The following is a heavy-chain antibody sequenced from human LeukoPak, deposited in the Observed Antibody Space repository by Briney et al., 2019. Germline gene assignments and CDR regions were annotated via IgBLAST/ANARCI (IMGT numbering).Heavy chain of an antibody. Sequence: GGSLRLSCAASGFTFSSYAMSWVRQAPGKGLEWVSAISGSGGSTYYADSVKGRFTISRDNSKNTLYLQMNSLRAEDTAVYYCAKSISRFSGSFTFDYWGQGTLVTVSS. D-gene: IGHD1-26*01. J-gene: IGHJ4*02. V-gene: IGHV3-23*01. CDR3: AKSISRFSGSFTFDY. CDR2: ISGSGGST. CDR1: GFTFSSYA.